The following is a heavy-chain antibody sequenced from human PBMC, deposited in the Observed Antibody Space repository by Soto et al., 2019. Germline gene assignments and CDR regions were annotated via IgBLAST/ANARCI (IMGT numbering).Heavy chain of an antibody. CDR2: ISGSGGST. J-gene: IGHJ1*01. CDR3: ARDRVESGYPEYFQH. V-gene: IGHV3-23*01. Sequence: PGGSLRLSCAASGFTFSSYAMSWVCQAPGKGLEWVSAISGSGGSTYYADSVKGRFTISRDNSKNTLYLQMNSLRAEDTAVYYCARDRVESGYPEYFQHWGQGTLVTVSS. CDR1: GFTFSSYA. D-gene: IGHD3-22*01.